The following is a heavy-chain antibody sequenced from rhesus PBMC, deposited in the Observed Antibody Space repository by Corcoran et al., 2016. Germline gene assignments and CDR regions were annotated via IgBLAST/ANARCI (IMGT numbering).Heavy chain of an antibody. CDR3: AFVQLGY. J-gene: IGHJ4*01. D-gene: IGHD3-3*01. CDR2: LCSCEVST. V-gene: IGHV3S25*01. Sequence: EVQLVESGGGLIQPGGSLRLSCAASGFTFSSVGMSWVRQAPGKGVEWISALCSCEVSTYYLDSVKCRFTISRDNSNITLSLQMNSLRSEDTAVYYCAFVQLGYWGQGVLVTVSS. CDR1: GFTFSSVG.